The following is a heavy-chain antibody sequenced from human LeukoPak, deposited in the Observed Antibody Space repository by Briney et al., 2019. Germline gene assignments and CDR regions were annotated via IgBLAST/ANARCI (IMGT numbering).Heavy chain of an antibody. Sequence: GGSLRLSCAASGYTFNTYTMNWVRQAPGKGLEWVSAISGRGDGTYYADFVKGRFTISRDNSKNALFLQMNSLRVEDTATYYCAKGTERYREVSSFDSWGRGTLVAVSS. CDR3: AKGTERYREVSSFDS. J-gene: IGHJ4*02. V-gene: IGHV3-23*01. D-gene: IGHD3-10*01. CDR2: ISGRGDGT. CDR1: GYTFNTYT.